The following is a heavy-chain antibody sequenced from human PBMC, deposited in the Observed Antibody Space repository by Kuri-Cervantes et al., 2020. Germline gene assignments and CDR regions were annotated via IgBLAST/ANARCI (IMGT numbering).Heavy chain of an antibody. CDR1: GGSISYYY. V-gene: IGHV4-59*01. CDR2: IYYTGGT. J-gene: IGHJ4*02. CDR3: AKGSSSSRPYYFEY. D-gene: IGHD6-13*01. Sequence: SETLSLTCTVSGGSISYYYWSWIRQPPGKGLEWIGDIYYTGGTNNDPSLKSRITMSVDTSKNQFSLKLSSVTAADTAVYYCAKGSSSSRPYYFEYWGQGTLVTVSS.